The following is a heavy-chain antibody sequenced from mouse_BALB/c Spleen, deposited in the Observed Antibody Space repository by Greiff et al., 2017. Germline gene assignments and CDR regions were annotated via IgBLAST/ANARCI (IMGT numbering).Heavy chain of an antibody. V-gene: IGHV1-82*01. Sequence: QVQLQQSGPELVKPGASVKISCKASGYAFSSSWMNWVKQRPGQGLEWIGRIYPGDGDTNYNGKFKGKATLTADKSSSTAYMQLSSLTSVDSAVYFCAREVVHWYFDVWGAGTTVTVSS. CDR2: IYPGDGDT. D-gene: IGHD1-1*02. CDR1: GYAFSSSW. J-gene: IGHJ1*01. CDR3: AREVVHWYFDV.